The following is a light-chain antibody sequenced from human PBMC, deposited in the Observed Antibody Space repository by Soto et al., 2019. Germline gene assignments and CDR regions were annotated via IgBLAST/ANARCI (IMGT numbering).Light chain of an antibody. CDR2: DAY. V-gene: IGKV3-20*01. J-gene: IGKJ1*01. CDR3: HQYASSFGT. CDR1: QSVNSK. Sequence: EVVMTQSPATLSVSLGERATLSCRASQSVNSKLAWYQQKPGQAPRLLIFDAYRRATGIPDRFSGSGSGTNFALTISRLEPEDFALYYCHQYASSFGTFGQGTKV.